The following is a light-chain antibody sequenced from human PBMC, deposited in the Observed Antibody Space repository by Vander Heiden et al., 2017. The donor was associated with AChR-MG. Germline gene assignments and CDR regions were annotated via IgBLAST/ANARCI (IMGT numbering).Light chain of an antibody. CDR2: LAS. CDR1: QSISSY. CDR3: QQTYSDFPT. J-gene: IGKJ1*01. V-gene: IGKV1-39*01. Sequence: DIQMTQSPSSLSASIGDRVTITCRASQSISSYLNWYQQKPGKAPELLIYLASTLQTGVPARVTGSGSGTDFTLTISAVQREDLATYYCQQTYSDFPTFGQRTKVDIK.